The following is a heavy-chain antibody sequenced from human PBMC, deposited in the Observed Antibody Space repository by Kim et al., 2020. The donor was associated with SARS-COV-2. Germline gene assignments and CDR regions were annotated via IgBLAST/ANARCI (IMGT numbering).Heavy chain of an antibody. CDR3: AREPAAKSSGSYGSFDY. V-gene: IGHV4-31*03. D-gene: IGHD3-10*01. J-gene: IGHJ4*02. CDR1: GGSISSGGYY. Sequence: SETLSLTCTVSGGSISSGGYYWSWIRQHPGKGLEWIGYIYYSGSTYYNPSLKSRVTISVDTSKNQFSLKLSSVTAADTAVYYCAREPAAKSSGSYGSFDYWGQGTLVTVSS. CDR2: IYYSGST.